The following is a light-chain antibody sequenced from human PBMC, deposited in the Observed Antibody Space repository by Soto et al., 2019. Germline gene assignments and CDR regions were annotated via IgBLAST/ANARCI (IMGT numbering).Light chain of an antibody. J-gene: IGKJ5*01. CDR3: QQRSNWPTIT. CDR1: QSVSSY. CDR2: DAS. Sequence: EIVLTQSPATLSLSPGERATLSGMASQSVSSYLAWYQQKPCQAPRLLLYDASNRATGTPARFSGSGSGTDFTLTISSLEPEDFAVYYCQQRSNWPTITFGQGTRLEIK. V-gene: IGKV3-11*01.